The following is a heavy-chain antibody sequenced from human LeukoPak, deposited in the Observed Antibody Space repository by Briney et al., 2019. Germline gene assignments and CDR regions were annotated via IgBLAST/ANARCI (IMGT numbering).Heavy chain of an antibody. J-gene: IGHJ4*02. CDR1: GFTFSSYS. D-gene: IGHD4-17*01. Sequence: GESLRLSCAASGFTFSSYSLNWVRQTPGTGLEWVSSISSTSISMYYADSAKGRFTISRDNAKNSLYLQMNSLRAEDTAVYYCVRGTSGDYDYWGQGTLVTVSS. CDR3: VRGTSGDYDY. V-gene: IGHV3-21*01. CDR2: ISSTSISM.